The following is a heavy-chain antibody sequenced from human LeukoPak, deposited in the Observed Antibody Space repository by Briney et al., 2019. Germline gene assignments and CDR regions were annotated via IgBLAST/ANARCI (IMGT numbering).Heavy chain of an antibody. CDR1: GFTFNLYG. Sequence: GESLRLSCAASGFTFNLYGMTWVRQAPGKGLEWVSGISGSAVDTYYADSVKGRFTISRDNSKNELFLQMNNLRAEDTAVYFCAKLGTYWYFDVWGRGTLVTVSS. CDR3: AKLGTYWYFDV. V-gene: IGHV3-23*01. CDR2: ISGSAVDT. J-gene: IGHJ2*01. D-gene: IGHD3-16*01.